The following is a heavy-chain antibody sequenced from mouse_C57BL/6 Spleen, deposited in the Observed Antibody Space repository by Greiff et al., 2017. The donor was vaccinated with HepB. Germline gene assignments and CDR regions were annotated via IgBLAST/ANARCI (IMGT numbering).Heavy chain of an antibody. J-gene: IGHJ2*01. CDR2: ISSGSSAI. CDR3: ARPVYGSSYEEGY. CDR1: GFTFSDYG. Sequence: EVQGVESGGGLVKPGGSLKLSCAASGFTFSDYGMHWVRQAPEKGLEWVAYISSGSSAIYYADTVKGRFTISRDNAKNTLFLQMTSLRSEDTAMYYCARPVYGSSYEEGYWGQGTTLTVSS. V-gene: IGHV5-17*01. D-gene: IGHD1-1*01.